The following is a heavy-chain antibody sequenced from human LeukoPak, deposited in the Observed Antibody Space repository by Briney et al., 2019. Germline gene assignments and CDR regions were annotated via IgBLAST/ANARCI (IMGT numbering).Heavy chain of an antibody. CDR2: IIPIFGTA. Sequence: SVKVSCKASGGTFSSYATSWVRQAPGQGLEWMGGIIPIFGTANYAQKFQGRVTITADESTSTAYMELSSLRSEDTAVYYCARDLDQQGYMDVWGKGTTVTISS. CDR3: ARDLDQQGYMDV. J-gene: IGHJ6*03. CDR1: GGTFSSYA. V-gene: IGHV1-69*13.